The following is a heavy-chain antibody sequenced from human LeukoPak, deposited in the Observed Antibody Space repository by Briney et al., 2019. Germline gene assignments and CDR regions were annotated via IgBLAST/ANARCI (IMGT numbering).Heavy chain of an antibody. Sequence: SQTLSLTCTVSGGSISSGSYYWSWIRQPAGKGLEWIGRIYTSGSTNYNPSLKSRVTISVDTSKNQFSLNLRSITAADTAVYYCARGKVGIDDAFDIWGQGTVVTVSS. J-gene: IGHJ3*02. CDR1: GGSISSGSYY. CDR3: ARGKVGIDDAFDI. V-gene: IGHV4-61*02. CDR2: IYTSGST. D-gene: IGHD1-26*01.